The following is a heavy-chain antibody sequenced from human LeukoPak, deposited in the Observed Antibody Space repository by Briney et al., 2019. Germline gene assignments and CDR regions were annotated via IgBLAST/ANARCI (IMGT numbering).Heavy chain of an antibody. V-gene: IGHV3-21*06. Sequence: AGGSLRLSCEASGFTFNTYSMNWARQAPGKGLEWVSSIDSSGGYMFYADSVKGRFIISRDNAKDSLYLQMNSLRVEDTAVYYCARSSRELGGYAPWELMPPFDYWGQGTLVTVSS. CDR3: ARSSRELGGYAPWELMPPFDY. J-gene: IGHJ4*02. D-gene: IGHD1-7*01. CDR2: IDSSGGYM. CDR1: GFTFNTYS.